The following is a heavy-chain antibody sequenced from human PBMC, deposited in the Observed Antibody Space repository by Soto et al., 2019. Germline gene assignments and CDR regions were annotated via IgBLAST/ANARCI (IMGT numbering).Heavy chain of an antibody. V-gene: IGHV3-33*01. Sequence: QVQLVESGGGVVQPGRSLRLSCAASGFTFRTFGMHWVRQAPGKGLEWVAVIWNDGGNKYYSDSVKCRFSISRDNAKNTLYLQLSSLRPGDTAVYYCARDPGDLDAARWYSFDLWGQGTLVTVSS. D-gene: IGHD6-6*01. J-gene: IGHJ4*02. CDR1: GFTFRTFG. CDR3: ARDPGDLDAARWYSFDL. CDR2: IWNDGGNK.